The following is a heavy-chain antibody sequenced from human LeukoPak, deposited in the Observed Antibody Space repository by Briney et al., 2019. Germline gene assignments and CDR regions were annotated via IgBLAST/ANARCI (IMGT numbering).Heavy chain of an antibody. CDR3: AREGEMATIDY. V-gene: IGHV4-39*07. Sequence: SETLSLTCSVADGSISSRSVYWGWIRQSPGKGLEWIGSIYYSGTSYYNPSLKSRVTISVDTSKNQFSLKLSSVTAADTAVYYCAREGEMATIDYWGQGTLVTVSS. J-gene: IGHJ4*02. CDR1: DGSISSRSVY. D-gene: IGHD5-24*01. CDR2: IYYSGTS.